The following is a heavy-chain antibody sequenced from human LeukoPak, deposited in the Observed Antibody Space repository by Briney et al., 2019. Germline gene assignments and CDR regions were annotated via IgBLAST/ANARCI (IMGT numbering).Heavy chain of an antibody. D-gene: IGHD3-9*01. CDR2: ISANTGNT. J-gene: IGHJ4*02. CDR3: ARNFDGSPHYYFDY. CDR1: GYTFTTYG. Sequence: ASVKVSCKAFGYTFTTYGINWVRQAPGQGLEWMGWISANTGNTNYAQKFQGRVTMTTDTSTTTAYLELRSLVSDDTAIYYCARNFDGSPHYYFDYWGQGTLVIVSS. V-gene: IGHV1-18*01.